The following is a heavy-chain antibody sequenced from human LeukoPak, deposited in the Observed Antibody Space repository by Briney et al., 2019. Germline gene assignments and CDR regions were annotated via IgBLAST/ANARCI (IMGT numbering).Heavy chain of an antibody. V-gene: IGHV4-61*01. CDR2: IYYSGST. CDR1: GGSVSSGSYY. D-gene: IGHD1/OR15-1a*01. J-gene: IGHJ4*02. Sequence: PSETLSLTCTVSGGSVSSGSYYWSWIRQPPGKGLEWIGYIYYSGSTNYNPSLKSRVTISVDTSKNQFSLKLSSVTAADTAVYYCATVAVGNTQPDYWGQGTLVTVSS. CDR3: ATVAVGNTQPDY.